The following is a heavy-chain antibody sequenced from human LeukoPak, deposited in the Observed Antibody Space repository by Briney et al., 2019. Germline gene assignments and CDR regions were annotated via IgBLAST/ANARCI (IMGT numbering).Heavy chain of an antibody. CDR2: IRSKSYGGTT. CDR1: GFTFGDYP. CDR3: TRTPPMALRGDTFDY. Sequence: PGGSLRLSCTASGFTFGDYPMSWVRQAPGKGLEWVGFIRSKSYGGTTEYAASVKGRFTISRDDSKSIAYLQMNSLKTEDTAVYYCTRTPPMALRGDTFDYWGQGTLVTVSS. J-gene: IGHJ4*02. D-gene: IGHD3-10*01. V-gene: IGHV3-49*04.